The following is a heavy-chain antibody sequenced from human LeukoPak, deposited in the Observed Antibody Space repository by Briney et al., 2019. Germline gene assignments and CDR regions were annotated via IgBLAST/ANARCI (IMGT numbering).Heavy chain of an antibody. J-gene: IGHJ5*02. CDR3: ARGRYSSGWFDP. D-gene: IGHD6-19*01. CDR1: GGSISRYY. Sequence: SETLSLTCNVSGGSISRYYWSWVRQPPGEGLEWIGYIYYSGSTNYNPSLKSRVTISVDTSKNQFSLKLSSVTAADTAVYYCARGRYSSGWFDPWGQGTLVTVSS. CDR2: IYYSGST. V-gene: IGHV4-59*12.